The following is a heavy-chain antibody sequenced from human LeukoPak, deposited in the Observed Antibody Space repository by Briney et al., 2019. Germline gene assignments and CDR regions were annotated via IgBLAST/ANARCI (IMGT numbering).Heavy chain of an antibody. CDR3: ARDSNGYSYGNFDY. Sequence: SVKVSCKASGYTFISYGISWVRQAPGQGLEWMGGIIPIFGTANYAQKFQGRVTITADESTSTAYMELSSLRSEDTAVYYCARDSNGYSYGNFDYWGQGTLVTVSS. V-gene: IGHV1-69*13. D-gene: IGHD5-18*01. J-gene: IGHJ4*02. CDR2: IIPIFGTA. CDR1: GYTFISYG.